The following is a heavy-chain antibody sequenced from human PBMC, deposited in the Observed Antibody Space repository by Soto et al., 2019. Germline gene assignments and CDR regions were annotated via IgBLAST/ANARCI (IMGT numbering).Heavy chain of an antibody. CDR1: GGSFSGYY. CDR3: ARGRAAAGRGHYYYYYGMDV. Sequence: PSETLSLTCAVYGGSFSGYYWSWIRQPPGKGLEWIGEINHSGSTNYNPSLKSRVTISVDTSKSQFSLKLSSVTAADTAVYYCARGRAAAGRGHYYYYYGMDVWGQGTTVTVSS. CDR2: INHSGST. V-gene: IGHV4-34*01. D-gene: IGHD6-13*01. J-gene: IGHJ6*02.